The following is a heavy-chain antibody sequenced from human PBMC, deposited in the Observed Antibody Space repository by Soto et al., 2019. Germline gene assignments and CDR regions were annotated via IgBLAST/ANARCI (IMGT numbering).Heavy chain of an antibody. J-gene: IGHJ4*02. Sequence: GGSLRLSCAASGFTFSRYWMHWVRQAPGKGLVWVSHINNGGSRTTYADSVKGRFTISRDNAKNTLYLQMNSLRAEDTAVYYCVRDKVTLGIDNWCLGTLITISS. V-gene: IGHV3-74*01. CDR1: GFTFSRYW. CDR3: VRDKVTLGIDN. CDR2: INNGGSRT. D-gene: IGHD2-21*02.